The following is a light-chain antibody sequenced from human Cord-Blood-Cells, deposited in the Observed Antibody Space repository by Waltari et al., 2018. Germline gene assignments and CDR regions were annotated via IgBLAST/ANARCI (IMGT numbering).Light chain of an antibody. CDR2: AAS. J-gene: IGKJ2*01. CDR3: QQSYSTPDT. V-gene: IGKV1-39*01. Sequence: DIQMTQSPSSLSASVGDRVTITCRANQSISSYLNWYQQKPGKAPKRLIYAASSLQSGVPSRFSGSRSGTDFTLTISSLQPEDVSTYYCQQSYSTPDTFDQGTKLEIK. CDR1: QSISSY.